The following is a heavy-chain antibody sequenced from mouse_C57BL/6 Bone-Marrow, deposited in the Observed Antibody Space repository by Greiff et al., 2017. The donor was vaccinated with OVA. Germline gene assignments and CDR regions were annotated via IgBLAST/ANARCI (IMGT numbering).Heavy chain of an antibody. V-gene: IGHV5-17*03. CDR2: ISSGSSTI. CDR1: GFTFSDYG. Sequence: EVQVVESGGGLVKPGGSLKLSCAASGFTFSDYGMHWVRQAPEKGLEWVAYISSGSSTIYYADTVKGRFTISRDNARNTLYLQMSSLKSEDTAMYYCTRGWLLLFDYWGQGTTLTVSS. D-gene: IGHD2-3*01. CDR3: TRGWLLLFDY. J-gene: IGHJ2*01.